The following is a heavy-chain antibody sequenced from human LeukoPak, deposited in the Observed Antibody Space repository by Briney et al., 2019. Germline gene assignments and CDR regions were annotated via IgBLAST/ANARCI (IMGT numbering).Heavy chain of an antibody. CDR1: GGSISSSSYY. D-gene: IGHD6-19*01. CDR2: IYYSGGT. J-gene: IGHJ4*02. V-gene: IGHV4-39*01. Sequence: SETLSLTCTVSGGSISSSSYYWGWIRQPPGKGLEWIGSIYYSGGTYYNPSLKSRVTISVDTSKNQFSLKLSSVTAADTAVYYCARHQYSSGWYGGGQGTLVTVSS. CDR3: ARHQYSSGWYG.